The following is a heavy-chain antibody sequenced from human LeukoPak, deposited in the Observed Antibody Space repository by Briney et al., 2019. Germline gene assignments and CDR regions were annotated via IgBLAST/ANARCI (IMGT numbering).Heavy chain of an antibody. D-gene: IGHD3-9*01. V-gene: IGHV3-64*01. CDR3: ARDLDDILTGYYRGDHAFDI. J-gene: IGHJ3*02. CDR2: INSNGGST. CDR1: GFTFSSYA. Sequence: GGSLRLSCVASGFTFSSYAMHWVRQTPGKGLEYVSGINSNGGSTHYANSVKGRFTISRDNAKNSLYLQMNSLRAEDTALYYCARDLDDILTGYYRGDHAFDIWGQGTMVTVSS.